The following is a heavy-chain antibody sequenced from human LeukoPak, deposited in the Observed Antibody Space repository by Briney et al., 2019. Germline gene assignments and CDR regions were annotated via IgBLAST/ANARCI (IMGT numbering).Heavy chain of an antibody. V-gene: IGHV3-74*01. Sequence: GGSLRLSCAASGFTFSSYWMHWVRQAPGKGLVWVSRINSDGSSTSYADSVKGRFTISRDNSKNTLYLQMNSLRAEDTAVYYCARAPLWFGELWDYWGQGTLVTVSS. D-gene: IGHD3-10*01. CDR2: INSDGSST. CDR1: GFTFSSYW. CDR3: ARAPLWFGELWDY. J-gene: IGHJ4*02.